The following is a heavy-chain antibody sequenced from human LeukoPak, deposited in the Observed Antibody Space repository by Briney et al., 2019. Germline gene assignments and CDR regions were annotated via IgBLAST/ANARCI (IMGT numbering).Heavy chain of an antibody. V-gene: IGHV4-59*08. CDR2: IDYSGST. Sequence: SETLSLTCTVSGGSISSYYWSWIRQPPGKGLEWIGYIDYSGSTNYNPSLRSRVTISVDRSKNQFSLKVRSVTAADTAVYYCARRNGGYWGQGTLVTVSS. J-gene: IGHJ4*02. D-gene: IGHD1-1*01. CDR1: GGSISSYY. CDR3: ARRNGGY.